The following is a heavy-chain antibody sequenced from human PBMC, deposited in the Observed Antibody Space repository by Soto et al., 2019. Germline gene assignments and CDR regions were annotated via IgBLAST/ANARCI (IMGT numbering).Heavy chain of an antibody. CDR3: ARETYYDFWSGPYYGMDV. Sequence: QVQLVESGGGVVQPGRSLRLSCAASGFTFSSYAMHWVRQAPGKGLEWVAVISYDGSNKYYADSVKGRFTISRDNSKNTLYLQMNSLRAEDTAAYYCARETYYDFWSGPYYGMDVWGQGTTVTVSS. CDR1: GFTFSSYA. J-gene: IGHJ6*02. CDR2: ISYDGSNK. V-gene: IGHV3-30-3*01. D-gene: IGHD3-3*01.